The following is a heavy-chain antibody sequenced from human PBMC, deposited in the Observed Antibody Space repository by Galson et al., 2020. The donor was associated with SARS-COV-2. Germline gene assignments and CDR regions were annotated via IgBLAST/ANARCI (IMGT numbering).Heavy chain of an antibody. V-gene: IGHV3-23*01. CDR3: AKDPIGDVLLWFGDVEASMDV. CDR2: ISGSGGST. J-gene: IGHJ6*02. Sequence: LSCAASGFTFSSYAMSWVRQAPGKGLAWVSAISGSGGSTYYADSVKGRFTISRDNSKNTLYLQMNSLRAEDTAVYYCAKDPIGDVLLWFGDVEASMDVWGQGTTVTVSS. CDR1: GFTFSSYA. D-gene: IGHD3-10*01.